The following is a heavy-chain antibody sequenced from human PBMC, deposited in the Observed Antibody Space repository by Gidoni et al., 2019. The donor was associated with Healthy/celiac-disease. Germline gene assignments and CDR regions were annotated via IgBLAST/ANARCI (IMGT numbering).Heavy chain of an antibody. V-gene: IGHV1-69*01. CDR2: IIPIFGTA. CDR3: ASPPYYYDSSGYWHY. CDR1: GGNFSSYA. J-gene: IGHJ4*02. Sequence: QVQLVQSGAEVTKPGSSVKVSCKAAGGNFSSYAISWVRQAPGQGLEWMGGIIPIFGTASYAQKFQGRVTVTADESTSTAYMELSSLRSEDTAVYYCASPPYYYDSSGYWHYWGQGTLVTVSS. D-gene: IGHD3-22*01.